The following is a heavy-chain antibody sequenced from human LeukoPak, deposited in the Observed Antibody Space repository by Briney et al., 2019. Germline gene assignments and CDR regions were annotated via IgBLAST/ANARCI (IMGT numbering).Heavy chain of an antibody. Sequence: ASVKVSCKASGYTFTSYAMHWVRQAPGQRLEWMGWINAGNGNTKYSQKFQGRVTITRDTSASTAYMELSSLRSEDTAVYYCARGSHCSSTSCYSPRGNWFDPWGQGTLVTVSS. CDR1: GYTFTSYA. J-gene: IGHJ5*02. CDR3: ARGSHCSSTSCYSPRGNWFDP. D-gene: IGHD2-2*02. CDR2: INAGNGNT. V-gene: IGHV1-3*01.